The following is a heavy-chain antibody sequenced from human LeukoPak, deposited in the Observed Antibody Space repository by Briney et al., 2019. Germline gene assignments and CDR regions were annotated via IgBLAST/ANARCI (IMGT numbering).Heavy chain of an antibody. CDR1: GGSISSYY. Sequence: KPSETLSLTCTVSGGSISSYYWSWIRQPPGKGLEWIGYIYYSGSTNYNPSLKSRVTISVDTSKNQFSLKLSSVTAADTAVYYCARSQSSSLIDYWGQGTLVTVSS. J-gene: IGHJ4*02. CDR3: ARSQSSSLIDY. D-gene: IGHD6-13*01. V-gene: IGHV4-59*12. CDR2: IYYSGST.